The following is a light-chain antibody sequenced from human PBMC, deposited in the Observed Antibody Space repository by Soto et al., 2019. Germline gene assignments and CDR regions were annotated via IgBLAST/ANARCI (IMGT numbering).Light chain of an antibody. CDR2: DAS. CDR1: QSVSGY. V-gene: IGKV3-11*01. CDR3: QQRSNWPST. Sequence: EIVLTQSPATLSLSPGERATLSCRASQSVSGYLAWYQQKPGQAPRLLMYDASNRATGITARFSGSGSGTAFTLTISSLEPEDFAVYYCQQRSNWPSTFGGGTKVEIK. J-gene: IGKJ4*01.